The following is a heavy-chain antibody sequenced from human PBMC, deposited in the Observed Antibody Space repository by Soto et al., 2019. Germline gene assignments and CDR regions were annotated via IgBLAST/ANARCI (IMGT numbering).Heavy chain of an antibody. D-gene: IGHD3-10*01. CDR3: AMSMVYYYYGMDV. V-gene: IGHV1-46*01. CDR2: INPSGGST. Sequence: ASVKVSCKASGYTFTSYYMHWVRQAPGQGLEWMGIINPSGGSTSYAQKFQGRVTMTRDTSTSTVYMELSSLRSEDTAVYYCAMSMVYYYYGMDVWGQGTTVTSP. CDR1: GYTFTSYY. J-gene: IGHJ6*02.